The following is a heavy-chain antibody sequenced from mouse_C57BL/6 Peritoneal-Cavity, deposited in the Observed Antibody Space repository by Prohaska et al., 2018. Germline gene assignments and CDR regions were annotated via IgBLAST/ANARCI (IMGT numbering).Heavy chain of an antibody. D-gene: IGHD2-1*01. CDR3: ASGNYWYFDV. CDR2: ISYDGSN. J-gene: IGHJ1*03. CDR1: GYSITSGYY. V-gene: IGHV3-6*01. Sequence: DVQLQESGPGLVKPSQSLSLTCSVTGYSITSGYYWNWIRQFPGNKLEWMGYISYDGSNNYNPCLKNLISITRDSSKNQFFMKLNLVTTYDTGTYYCASGNYWYFDVWGTGTTVTVSS.